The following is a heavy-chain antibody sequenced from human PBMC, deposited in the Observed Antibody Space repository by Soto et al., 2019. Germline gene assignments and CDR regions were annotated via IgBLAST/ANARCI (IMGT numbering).Heavy chain of an antibody. Sequence: QVQLQESGPGLVKPSQTLSLTCTVSGGSISSGGYYWSWIRQHPGKGLEWIGYIYYSGSTYYNPSLQSRVTISVDTSKNQFSLKLSSVTAADTAVYYCARGAIVVVPGASEGWFDPWGQGTLFTVSS. J-gene: IGHJ5*02. CDR3: ARGAIVVVPGASEGWFDP. V-gene: IGHV4-31*03. D-gene: IGHD2-2*01. CDR1: GGSISSGGYY. CDR2: IYYSGST.